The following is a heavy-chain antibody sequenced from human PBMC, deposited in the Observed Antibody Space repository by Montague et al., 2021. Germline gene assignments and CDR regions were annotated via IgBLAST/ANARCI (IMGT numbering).Heavy chain of an antibody. Sequence: QSGAEVKKPGESLKISCKGSGYNFISYWIGWVRQMPGKGLEWMWTIYPGGSETKYSPSFQGQVIMSVDKSMNTAYLQWNTLKASDTAMYYCARRPLFDLLTGKFHGAFDIWGQGTLVTVSP. CDR2: IYPGGSET. CDR1: GYNFISYW. D-gene: IGHD3-9*01. CDR3: ARRPLFDLLTGKFHGAFDI. J-gene: IGHJ3*02. V-gene: IGHV5-51*01.